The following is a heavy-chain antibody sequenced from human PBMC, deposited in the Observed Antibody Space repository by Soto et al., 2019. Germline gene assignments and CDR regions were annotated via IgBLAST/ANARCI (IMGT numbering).Heavy chain of an antibody. J-gene: IGHJ6*02. CDR2: IYYSGST. V-gene: IGHV4-39*01. Sequence: LSLTCTVSGGSISSSSYYWGWIRQPPGKGLEWIGSIYYSGSTYYNPSLKSRVTISVDTSKNQFSLKLSSVTAADTAVYYCARQSMVRGREYYYYGMDVWGQGTTVTVSS. D-gene: IGHD3-10*01. CDR3: ARQSMVRGREYYYYGMDV. CDR1: GGSISSSSYY.